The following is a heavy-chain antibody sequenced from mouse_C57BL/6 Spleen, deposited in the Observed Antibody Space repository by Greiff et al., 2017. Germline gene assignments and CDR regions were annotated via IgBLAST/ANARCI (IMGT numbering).Heavy chain of an antibody. CDR3: ARDYSNSYYAMDY. CDR1: GYAFTNYL. Sequence: VQLQQSGAELVRPGTSVKVSCKASGYAFTNYLIAWVKQRPGQGLEWIGVINPGSGGTNYNEKFKGKATLTADKSSSTAYMQLSSLTSEDSAVYFCARDYSNSYYAMDYWGQGTSVTVSS. J-gene: IGHJ4*01. D-gene: IGHD2-5*01. V-gene: IGHV1-54*01. CDR2: INPGSGGT.